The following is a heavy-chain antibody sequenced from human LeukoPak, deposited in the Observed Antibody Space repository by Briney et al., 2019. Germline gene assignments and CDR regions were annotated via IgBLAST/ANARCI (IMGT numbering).Heavy chain of an antibody. J-gene: IGHJ4*02. D-gene: IGHD4-17*01. CDR2: IYTSGNT. CDR1: GGSISSYY. Sequence: SETLSLTCTVSGGSISSYYWSWIRQPAGKGLEWIGRIYTSGNTNYNPSLKSRVTMSVDTSKNQFSLKLSSVTAADTAVYYCARDLGYGDYKNGYYFDYWGQGTLVTVSS. V-gene: IGHV4-4*07. CDR3: ARDLGYGDYKNGYYFDY.